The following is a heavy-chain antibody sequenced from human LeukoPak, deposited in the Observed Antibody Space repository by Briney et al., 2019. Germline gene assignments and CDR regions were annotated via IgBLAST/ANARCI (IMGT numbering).Heavy chain of an antibody. CDR3: ARGFGYSGYDPLDY. D-gene: IGHD5-12*01. CDR2: ISSSSSYI. Sequence: GGSLRLSCAASGFTFSSYSMNWVRQAPGKGLEWVSSISSSSSYIYYADSVKGRFTISRDNAKNSLYLQMNSLRAEDTAVYYCARGFGYSGYDPLDYWGRGTLVTVSS. J-gene: IGHJ4*02. CDR1: GFTFSSYS. V-gene: IGHV3-21*01.